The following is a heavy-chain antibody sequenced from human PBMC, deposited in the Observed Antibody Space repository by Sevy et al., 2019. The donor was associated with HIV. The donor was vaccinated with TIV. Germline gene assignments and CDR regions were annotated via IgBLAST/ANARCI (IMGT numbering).Heavy chain of an antibody. Sequence: GGSLRLSCVASEFSFKSYWMSWVRQAPGKGLQWVSVIYSGDSTYYTDSVKGRFTISRDNSKNTLYLQMNSLRAEDTAVYYCARLSVYYYDSSGYYTTGHAFDIWGQGTMVTVSS. V-gene: IGHV3-53*01. CDR1: EFSFKSYW. J-gene: IGHJ3*02. CDR3: ARLSVYYYDSSGYYTTGHAFDI. CDR2: IYSGDST. D-gene: IGHD3-22*01.